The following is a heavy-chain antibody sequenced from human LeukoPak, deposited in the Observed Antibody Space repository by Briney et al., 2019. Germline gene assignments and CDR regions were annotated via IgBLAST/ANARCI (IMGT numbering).Heavy chain of an antibody. CDR1: GFTFDDYG. Sequence: GGSLRLSCAASGFTFDDYGMSWVRQAPGKGLEWVSGINWNGGSTGYADSVKGRFTLSRDNAKNSLYMQMNSLRAEDTALYYCATTRSSYYYYYMDVWGKGTTVTVSS. V-gene: IGHV3-20*04. CDR2: INWNGGST. D-gene: IGHD6-13*01. J-gene: IGHJ6*03. CDR3: ATTRSSYYYYYMDV.